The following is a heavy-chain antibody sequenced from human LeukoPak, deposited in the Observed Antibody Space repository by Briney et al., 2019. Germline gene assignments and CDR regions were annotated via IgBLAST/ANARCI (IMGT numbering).Heavy chain of an antibody. CDR1: GFTFSSYW. CDR3: ARTVTAFYFDY. J-gene: IGHJ4*02. V-gene: IGHV3-74*01. D-gene: IGHD4-17*01. CDR2: INSDGSST. Sequence: GGSLRLSCAASGFTFSSYWMQWVRQAPGKGLVWVSRINSDGSSTSYADSVKGRFTISRDNAKNTLYLQMNSLRAEDTAVYYCARTVTAFYFDYWGQGTLVTVSS.